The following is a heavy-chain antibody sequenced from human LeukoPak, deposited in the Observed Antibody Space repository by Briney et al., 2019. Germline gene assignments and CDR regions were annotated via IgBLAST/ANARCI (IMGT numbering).Heavy chain of an antibody. V-gene: IGHV4-34*01. Sequence: PSETLSLTCTVSGGSISSYYWSWIRQPPGKGLEWIGEINHSGSTNYNPSLKSRVTISVDTSKNQFSLKLSSVTAADTAVYYCARGTYYYYYYMDVWGKGTTVTVSS. CDR3: ARGTYYYYYYMDV. CDR2: INHSGST. J-gene: IGHJ6*03. CDR1: GGSISSYY.